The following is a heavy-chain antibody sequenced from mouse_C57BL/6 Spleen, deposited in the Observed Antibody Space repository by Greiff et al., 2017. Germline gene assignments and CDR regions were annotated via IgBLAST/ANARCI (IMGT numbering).Heavy chain of an antibody. CDR3: AKNTYYSNYWYFDV. V-gene: IGHV2-4*01. Sequence: QVQLKESGPGLVQPSQSLSITCTVSGFSLTSYGVHWVRQPPGKGLEWLGVIWSGGSTDYNAAFISRLSISKDNSKSQVFFKMNSLQADDTAIYYCAKNTYYSNYWYFDVWGTGTTVTVSS. CDR1: GFSLTSYG. D-gene: IGHD2-5*01. CDR2: IWSGGST. J-gene: IGHJ1*03.